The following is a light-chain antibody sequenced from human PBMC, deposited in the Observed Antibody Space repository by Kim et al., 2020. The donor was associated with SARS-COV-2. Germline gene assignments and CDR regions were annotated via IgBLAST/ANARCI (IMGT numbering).Light chain of an antibody. CDR3: HQYNNWPHS. J-gene: IGKJ2*03. V-gene: IGKV3-15*01. Sequence: EIVMTQSPATLSVSPGERATLSCRASQSVSNNLAWYQQKPGQAPRLLIYGASFRATGVPTRFSGSGSEIEFTLIISSLQSEDFAVYYCHQYNNWPHSLGLGTKLEI. CDR2: GAS. CDR1: QSVSNN.